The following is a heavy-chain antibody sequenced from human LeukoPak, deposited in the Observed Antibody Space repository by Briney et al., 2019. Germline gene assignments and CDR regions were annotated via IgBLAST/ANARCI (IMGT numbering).Heavy chain of an antibody. D-gene: IGHD1-1*01. J-gene: IGHJ5*02. Sequence: GGSLRLSCAASGFTFSTYNMNWVRQAPGKGLEWVSYISKTSSSIYYADSVKGRFTISRDNAKNTLYLQMNSLRAEDTAVYYCVTTGGYWTGIYDRWGQGTLVTVSS. CDR3: VTTGGYWTGIYDR. CDR2: ISKTSSSI. V-gene: IGHV3-48*01. CDR1: GFTFSTYN.